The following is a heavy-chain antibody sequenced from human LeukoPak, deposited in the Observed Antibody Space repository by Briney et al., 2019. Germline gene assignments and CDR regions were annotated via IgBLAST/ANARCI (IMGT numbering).Heavy chain of an antibody. CDR3: ARRAPYYYDSSGYQTSNFDY. Sequence: SETLSLTCAVYGGSFSGYYWSWIRQPPGKGLEWIGEINHSGSTNYNPSLKSRVTISVDTSKNQFSLKLSSVTAADTAVYYCARRAPYYYDSSGYQTSNFDYWGQGTLVTVSS. V-gene: IGHV4-34*01. J-gene: IGHJ4*02. D-gene: IGHD3-22*01. CDR2: INHSGST. CDR1: GGSFSGYY.